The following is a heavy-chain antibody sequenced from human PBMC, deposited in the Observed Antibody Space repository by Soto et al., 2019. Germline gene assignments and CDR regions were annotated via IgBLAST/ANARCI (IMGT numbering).Heavy chain of an antibody. V-gene: IGHV1-18*01. D-gene: IGHD3-3*01. CDR3: AREPSLRFLESFNWFDP. CDR1: GYTFTSYG. Sequence: VASVKVSCKASGYTFTSYGISWVRQAPGQGLEWMGWISAYNGNTNYAQKLQGRVTMTTDTSTSTAYMELRSLRSDDTAVYYCAREPSLRFLESFNWFDPWGQGTLVTVSS. J-gene: IGHJ5*02. CDR2: ISAYNGNT.